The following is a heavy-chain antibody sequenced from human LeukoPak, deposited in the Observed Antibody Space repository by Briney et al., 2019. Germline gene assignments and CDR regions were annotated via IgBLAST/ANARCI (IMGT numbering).Heavy chain of an antibody. J-gene: IGHJ4*02. D-gene: IGHD3-16*01. V-gene: IGHV3-23*01. CDR1: GFAFSSFA. CDR3: ASGSGGVI. Sequence: PGGSLRLSCAASGFAFSSFAMSWVRQAPGKGLEWVSAIRGPATSTYYADSVKGRFTISRDNAKNSLYLQMNSLRAEDTAVYYCASGSGGVIWGQGTLVTVSS. CDR2: IRGPATST.